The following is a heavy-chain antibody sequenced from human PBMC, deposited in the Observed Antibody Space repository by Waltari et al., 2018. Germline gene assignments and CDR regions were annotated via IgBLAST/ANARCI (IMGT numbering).Heavy chain of an antibody. CDR3: VREHYHLGYLDL. J-gene: IGHJ2*01. D-gene: IGHD2-2*01. V-gene: IGHV3-20*01. CDR2: ISGNGGSK. Sequence: EVQLVESGGRLVRPGGSLRLSCAASGFNFEDYGMTWVRQAPGKGLGWVSGISGNGGSKGYGDALKGRFNISRDNAKNSLYLEINNLRVDDTAVYHCVREHYHLGYLDLWGRGTLVTVSS. CDR1: GFNFEDYG.